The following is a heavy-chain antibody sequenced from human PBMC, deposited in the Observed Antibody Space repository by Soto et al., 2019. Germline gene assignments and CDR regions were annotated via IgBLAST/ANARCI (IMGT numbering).Heavy chain of an antibody. Sequence: QVQLQESGPGLVKPSGTLSLTCAVSGGSISSSNWWSWVRQPPGKGLEWIGEIYHSGSTNYNPSLKSRVTISGDKAKHQFSLKLSSVTAADTAVYYCARAGRELLRDAFDIWGQGTMVTVSS. CDR2: IYHSGST. J-gene: IGHJ3*02. CDR1: GGSISSSNW. D-gene: IGHD1-26*01. CDR3: ARAGRELLRDAFDI. V-gene: IGHV4-4*02.